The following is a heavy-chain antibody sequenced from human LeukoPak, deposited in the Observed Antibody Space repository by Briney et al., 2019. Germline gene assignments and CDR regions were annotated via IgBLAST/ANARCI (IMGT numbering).Heavy chain of an antibody. V-gene: IGHV3-33*01. D-gene: IGHD3-10*01. CDR3: ARDKYYYGSGTFDS. Sequence: PGGSLRLSCAASGFTFSTYGMHWVRQAPGKGLEWVSVIWYDGSNEYYADSVKGRFTISRDNSKNTLYLQMNSLRAEDTALYYCARDKYYYGSGTFDSWGQGTLVTVSS. CDR2: IWYDGSNE. J-gene: IGHJ5*01. CDR1: GFTFSTYG.